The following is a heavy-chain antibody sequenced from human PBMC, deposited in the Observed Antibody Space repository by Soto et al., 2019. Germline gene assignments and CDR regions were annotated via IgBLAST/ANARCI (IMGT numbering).Heavy chain of an antibody. Sequence: LRLSCVASGFSFSNTGMHWVRQAPGKGLEWVAVISFDGTNRNYAESVKGRFTVSRDNLKNSLFLQINSLTPEDTAVYYCARDVSPHMNPSWFDPWGQGTLVTVSS. CDR3: ARDVSPHMNPSWFDP. J-gene: IGHJ5*02. V-gene: IGHV3-30*03. CDR1: GFSFSNTG. CDR2: ISFDGTNR.